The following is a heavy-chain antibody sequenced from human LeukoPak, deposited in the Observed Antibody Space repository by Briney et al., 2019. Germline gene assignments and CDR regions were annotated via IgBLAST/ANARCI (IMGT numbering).Heavy chain of an antibody. CDR1: GRSISSGGYS. J-gene: IGHJ5*02. Sequence: SETLSLTCAVSGRSISSGGYSWSWIRQPPGKGLEWNGYIYHSGSTYYNPSLKSRVTISVDRSKNQFSLKLSSVTAADTAVYYCASRGGSGSSGNWFDPWGQGTLVTVSS. D-gene: IGHD3-10*01. CDR3: ASRGGSGSSGNWFDP. V-gene: IGHV4-30-2*01. CDR2: IYHSGST.